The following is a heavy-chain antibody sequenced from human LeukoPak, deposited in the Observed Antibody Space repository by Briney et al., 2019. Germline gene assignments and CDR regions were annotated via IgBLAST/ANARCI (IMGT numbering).Heavy chain of an antibody. J-gene: IGHJ6*03. D-gene: IGHD2-2*01. Sequence: GGSLRLSCAASGFTFSSYGMHWVRQAPGKGLEWVAFIRYDGSNKYYADSVKGRFTISRDNAKNSLYLQMNNLRAEDTAVYYCARLVESSTSYYYYYYYMDVWGKGTTVTVSS. CDR1: GFTFSSYG. V-gene: IGHV3-30*02. CDR3: ARLVESSTSYYYYYYYMDV. CDR2: IRYDGSNK.